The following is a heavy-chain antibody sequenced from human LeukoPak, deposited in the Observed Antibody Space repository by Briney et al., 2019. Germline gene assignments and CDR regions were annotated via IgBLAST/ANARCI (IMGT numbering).Heavy chain of an antibody. V-gene: IGHV3-7*01. CDR3: AKVLPTTRGFDI. D-gene: IGHD1-1*01. CDR1: GFTFSSYW. CDR2: IKQDGSDK. Sequence: GGSLRLSCAASGFTFSSYWMSWVRQPPAKGLEWGANIKQDGSDKYYVDSVKGRFTISRDNAENSLYLRMNSLRAEDTAVYYCAKVLPTTRGFDIWGQGTMVTVSS. J-gene: IGHJ3*02.